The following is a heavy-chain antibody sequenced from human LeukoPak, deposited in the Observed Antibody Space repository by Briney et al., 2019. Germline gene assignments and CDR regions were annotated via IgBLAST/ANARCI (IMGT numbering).Heavy chain of an antibody. D-gene: IGHD2-2*01. CDR3: ARSHCSSTSCRYYYYYYYMDV. J-gene: IGHJ6*03. Sequence: SETLSLTCTVSGGSISSGYSYWTWVRQPAGKGLEWMGHIYTSGKIDYNPSLESRVTISVDTSKNQFSLKLSSVTAADTAVYYCARSHCSSTSCRYYYYYYYMDVWGKGTTVTISS. V-gene: IGHV4-61*09. CDR2: IYTSGKI. CDR1: GGSISSGYSY.